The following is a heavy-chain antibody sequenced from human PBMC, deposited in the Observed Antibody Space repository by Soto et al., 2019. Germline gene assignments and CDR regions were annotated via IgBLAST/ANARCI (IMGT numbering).Heavy chain of an antibody. Sequence: ASVKVSCKASGYTFTSYGISWVRQAPGQGLEWMGWISAYNGNTNYAQKLQGRVTMTTDTSTSTAYMELRSLRSDDTAVYYCARDGDCSCGCGYARSDYCCYGMDDWGEGSTVTVTS. J-gene: IGHJ6*01. CDR3: ARDGDCSCGCGYARSDYCCYGMDD. CDR2: ISAYNGNT. V-gene: IGHV1-18*01. D-gene: IGHD2-15*01. CDR1: GYTFTSYG.